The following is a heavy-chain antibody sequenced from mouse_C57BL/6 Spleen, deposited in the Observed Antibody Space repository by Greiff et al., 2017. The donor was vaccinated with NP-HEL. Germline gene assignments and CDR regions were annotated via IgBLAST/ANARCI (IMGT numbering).Heavy chain of an antibody. V-gene: IGHV1-22*01. CDR3: ARRENYDRAWFAY. CDR2: INPNNGGT. D-gene: IGHD2-4*01. J-gene: IGHJ3*01. Sequence: EVQLQQSGPELVKPGASVKMSCKASGYTFTDYNMHWVKQSHGKSLEWIGYINPNNGGTSYNQKFKGKAKLTVNKSSSTAYMELRSLTSEDSAVYYWARRENYDRAWFAYWGQGTLVTVSA. CDR1: GYTFTDYN.